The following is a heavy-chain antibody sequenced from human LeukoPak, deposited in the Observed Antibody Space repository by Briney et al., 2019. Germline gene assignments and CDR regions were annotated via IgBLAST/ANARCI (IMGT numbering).Heavy chain of an antibody. V-gene: IGHV1-2*04. CDR3: ARGSATTHYYYNMDV. J-gene: IGHJ6*02. D-gene: IGHD1-26*01. Sequence: ASVKASCKASGYTFTGYYMHWVRQAPGQGLEWMGWINLNSGGTKHAQKFQGWVTMTRDTSINTVYMELSRLTSDDTAVYYCARGSATTHYYYNMDVWGQGTTVTVSS. CDR1: GYTFTGYY. CDR2: INLNSGGT.